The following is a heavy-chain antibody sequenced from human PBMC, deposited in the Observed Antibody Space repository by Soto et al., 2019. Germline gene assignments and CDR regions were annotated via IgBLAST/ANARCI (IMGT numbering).Heavy chain of an antibody. Sequence: ASVKVSCKASGYTFTSYGISWVRQAPGQGLEWMGWISAYNGNTNYAQKPQGRVTMTTDTSTSTAYMELRSLRSDDTAVYYCARDARYYYDSSGYPRDYWGQGTLVTVSS. CDR2: ISAYNGNT. D-gene: IGHD3-22*01. CDR3: ARDARYYYDSSGYPRDY. CDR1: GYTFTSYG. J-gene: IGHJ4*02. V-gene: IGHV1-18*01.